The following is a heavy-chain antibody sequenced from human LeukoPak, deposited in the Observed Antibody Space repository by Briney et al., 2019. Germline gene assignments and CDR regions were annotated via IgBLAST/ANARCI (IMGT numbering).Heavy chain of an antibody. CDR1: GYTFTSYY. Sequence: GASVKVSCKASGYTFTSYYMHWVRQAPGQGLEWMGIINPSGGSTSYAQKFQGRVTLTRDMSTSTDYLELSSLRSEETAVYYCARDNSVRDEAWWFNRWGQGTMVTVSS. CDR3: ARDNSVRDEAWWFNR. CDR2: INPSGGST. J-gene: IGHJ5*02. D-gene: IGHD5-24*01. V-gene: IGHV1-46*01.